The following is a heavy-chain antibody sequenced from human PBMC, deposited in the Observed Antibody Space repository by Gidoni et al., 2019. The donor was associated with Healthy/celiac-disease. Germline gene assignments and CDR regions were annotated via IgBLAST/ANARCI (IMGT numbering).Heavy chain of an antibody. D-gene: IGHD3-9*01. CDR2: ISSSSSYI. V-gene: IGHV3-21*01. J-gene: IGHJ4*02. CDR3: ARDPSDILTGYYKGEDYFDY. CDR1: GFTFSSYS. Sequence: EVQLVESGGGLVRPGGSLGLSGAASGFTFSSYSMNWVRQAPGKGLEWVSSISSSSSYIYYADSVKGRFTISRDNAKNSLYLQMNSLRAEDTAVYYCARDPSDILTGYYKGEDYFDYWGQGTLVTVSS.